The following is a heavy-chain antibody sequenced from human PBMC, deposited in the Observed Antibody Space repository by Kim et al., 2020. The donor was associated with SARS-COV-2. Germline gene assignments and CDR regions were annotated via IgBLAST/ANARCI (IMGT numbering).Heavy chain of an antibody. CDR3: ARRGRDSPDEFDY. J-gene: IGHJ4*02. V-gene: IGHV1-69*13. CDR1: GGTFSSYA. Sequence: SVKVSCKASGGTFSSYAISWVRQAPGQGLEWMGGIIPIFGTANYAQKFQGRVTITADESTSTAYMELSSLRSEDTAVYYCARRGRDSPDEFDYWGQGTLVTVSS. D-gene: IGHD3-16*01. CDR2: IIPIFGTA.